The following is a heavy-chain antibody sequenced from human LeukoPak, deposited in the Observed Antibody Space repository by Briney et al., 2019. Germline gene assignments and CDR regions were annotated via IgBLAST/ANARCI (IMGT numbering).Heavy chain of an antibody. Sequence: ASVKVSCKASGYTFTSYYMHWVRQAPGQGLEWMGIINPSGGNTDYAQKFRGRVTMTRDTSTSTVYMDLSGLRSEDTAVYYCARDQGYSSGWYYFDYWGQGTLVTVSS. CDR2: INPSGGNT. V-gene: IGHV1-46*01. J-gene: IGHJ4*02. D-gene: IGHD6-19*01. CDR3: ARDQGYSSGWYYFDY. CDR1: GYTFTSYY.